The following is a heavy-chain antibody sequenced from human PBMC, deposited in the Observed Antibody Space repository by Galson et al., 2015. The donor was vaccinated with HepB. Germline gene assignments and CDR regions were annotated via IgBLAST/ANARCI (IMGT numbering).Heavy chain of an antibody. CDR3: GKAYSSSAQDWIDP. V-gene: IGHV3-30*18. Sequence: SLRLSCAVSGFTFTNYGMHWVRQAPGKGLEWVALISYDGSGKYYADSVQGRFIISRDNSKNILYLQMNGLRREDTAVYFCGKAYSSSAQDWIDPWGQGTLVTVSS. CDR1: GFTFTNYG. D-gene: IGHD6-6*01. J-gene: IGHJ5*02. CDR2: ISYDGSGK.